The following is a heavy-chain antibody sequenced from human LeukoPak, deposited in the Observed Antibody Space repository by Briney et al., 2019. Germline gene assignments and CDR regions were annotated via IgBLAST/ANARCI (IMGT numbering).Heavy chain of an antibody. Sequence: GESLKISCKGSGYSFTSYWIAWVRQLPGKGLEWMGIIYPGDSDTRYSPSFQGQVTISADKSISTAYLQWSSLKASDTAMYYCARHEYYDFWSGYYTGYCFDYWGQGTLVTVSS. V-gene: IGHV5-51*01. D-gene: IGHD3-3*01. CDR1: GYSFTSYW. CDR3: ARHEYYDFWSGYYTGYCFDY. J-gene: IGHJ4*02. CDR2: IYPGDSDT.